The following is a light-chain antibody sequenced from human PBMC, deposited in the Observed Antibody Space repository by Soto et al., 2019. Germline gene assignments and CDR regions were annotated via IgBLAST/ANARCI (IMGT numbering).Light chain of an antibody. CDR3: YSLDHSGNIMV. CDR2: DDS. Sequence: SYELTQPPSVSVSPGQTARITCSGDALPKKFASWYQQKSGQAPLLVIYDDSRRPSGIPERFSGSSSGTVATLTVTEAQVEDEADYYFYSLDHSGNIMVFGGGTKLTVL. J-gene: IGLJ2*01. V-gene: IGLV3-10*01. CDR1: ALPKKF.